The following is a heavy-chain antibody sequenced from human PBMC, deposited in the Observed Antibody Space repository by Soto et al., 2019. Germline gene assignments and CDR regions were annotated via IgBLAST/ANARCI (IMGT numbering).Heavy chain of an antibody. CDR1: GFTFSSYS. V-gene: IGHV3-21*01. Sequence: PGGSLRLSCAASGFTFSSYSMNWVRQAPGKGLEWVSSIGVSSTYMYYADSVKGRFTISRDDAKNSLYLQMNSLRAEDTAVYYCARDISSRRCGGGPCYLAYWGQGALVTVSS. D-gene: IGHD2-15*01. CDR2: IGVSSTYM. J-gene: IGHJ4*02. CDR3: ARDISSRRCGGGPCYLAY.